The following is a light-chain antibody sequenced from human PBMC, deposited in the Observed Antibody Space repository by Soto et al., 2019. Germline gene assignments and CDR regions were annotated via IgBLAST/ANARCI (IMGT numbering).Light chain of an antibody. Sequence: EIVLTQSPATLSLSPGERATLSCGASQSVSSYLAWYQQKPGQAPRLLIYDASNRATGIPARFSGSGSGTDFTLTISSLEPEDFAVYYCQQRSNWPSTFGGGTKVEIE. CDR2: DAS. CDR1: QSVSSY. CDR3: QQRSNWPST. V-gene: IGKV3-11*01. J-gene: IGKJ4*01.